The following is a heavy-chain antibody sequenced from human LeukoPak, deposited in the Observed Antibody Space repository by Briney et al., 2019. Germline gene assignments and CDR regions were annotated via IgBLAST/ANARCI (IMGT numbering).Heavy chain of an antibody. J-gene: IGHJ4*02. V-gene: IGHV3-23*01. CDR3: AKRGHYDYVWGSYRPFDY. D-gene: IGHD3-16*02. CDR2: ISGSGGST. CDR1: GFTFSSYA. Sequence: GASLRLSCAASGFTFSSYAMSWVRQAPGQGLEWVSAISGSGGSTYYADSVKGRFTISRDNSKNTLYLQMNSLRAEDTAVSYCAKRGHYDYVWGSYRPFDYWGQGTLVTVSS.